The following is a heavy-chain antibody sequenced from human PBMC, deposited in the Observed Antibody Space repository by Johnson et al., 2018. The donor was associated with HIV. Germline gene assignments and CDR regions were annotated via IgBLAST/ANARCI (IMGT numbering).Heavy chain of an antibody. CDR1: GFTFSSYG. D-gene: IGHD3-22*01. Sequence: QVQLVESGGGVVQPGRSLRLSCAASGFTFSSYGMHWVRQAPGKGLEWVAVIWHDGSNKYYADSVKGRFTISRDNSKNKLYLQMTILRAEDTAVYYCAKELAGSSGYYANAFDIWGQGTMVTVSS. J-gene: IGHJ3*02. V-gene: IGHV3-33*06. CDR2: IWHDGSNK. CDR3: AKELAGSSGYYANAFDI.